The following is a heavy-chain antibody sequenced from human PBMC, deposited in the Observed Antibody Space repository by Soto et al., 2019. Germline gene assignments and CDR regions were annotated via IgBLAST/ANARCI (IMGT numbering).Heavy chain of an antibody. D-gene: IGHD6-19*01. Sequence: GASVKVSCKASGYTFTSYYMHWVRQAPGQGLEWMGIINPSGGSTSYAQKFQGRVTMTRDTSTSTVYMELSSLRSEDTAVYYCGSAYSSGWYRGYFQHWGQGTLVTVSS. CDR2: INPSGGST. CDR3: GSAYSSGWYRGYFQH. V-gene: IGHV1-46*01. CDR1: GYTFTSYY. J-gene: IGHJ1*01.